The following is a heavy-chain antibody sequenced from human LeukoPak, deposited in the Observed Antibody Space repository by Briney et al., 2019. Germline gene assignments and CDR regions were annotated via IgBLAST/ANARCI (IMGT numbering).Heavy chain of an antibody. J-gene: IGHJ4*02. CDR2: IWYDGTNT. CDR1: GFTFSSYG. V-gene: IGHV3-33*01. CDR3: ARDGGYGDYLDY. Sequence: GGSLRLSCAASGFTFSSYGMHWVRQAPGKSLEWVAVIWYDGTNTYYADSVKGRFTISRDNSKNTLYLQMNSLRAEDTAVYYCARDGGYGDYLDYWGQGTLVTVSS. D-gene: IGHD5-12*01.